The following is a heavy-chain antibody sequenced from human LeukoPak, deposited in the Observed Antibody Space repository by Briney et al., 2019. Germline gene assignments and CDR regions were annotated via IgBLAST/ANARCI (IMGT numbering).Heavy chain of an antibody. J-gene: IGHJ4*02. Sequence: GGSLRLSCAASGFAVSSDYMRWVRQAPGKGLEWVSVIYSGGSTYYADSVKGRFTISRDNSKNTLYLQMNSLRAEDTAVYYCASHMTTVTPLGYWGQGTLVTVSS. V-gene: IGHV3-53*01. CDR1: GFAVSSDY. CDR2: IYSGGST. D-gene: IGHD4-17*01. CDR3: ASHMTTVTPLGY.